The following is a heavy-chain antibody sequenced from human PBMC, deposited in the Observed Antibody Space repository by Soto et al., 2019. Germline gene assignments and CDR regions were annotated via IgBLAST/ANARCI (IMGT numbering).Heavy chain of an antibody. CDR1: GGSLSTYY. V-gene: IGHV4-59*01. J-gene: IGHJ5*02. CDR3: ARAYDSGFYGP. D-gene: IGHD3-22*01. Sequence: QVQLRESGPGLVKPLETLSLTCSISGGSLSTYYWSWIRQSPGKGLEWIGYVYDSGSTRYNPSLKSRVTISLDTSKNQFSLHLHSVTAADTAIYYCARAYDSGFYGPWGQGTLVTVTS. CDR2: VYDSGST.